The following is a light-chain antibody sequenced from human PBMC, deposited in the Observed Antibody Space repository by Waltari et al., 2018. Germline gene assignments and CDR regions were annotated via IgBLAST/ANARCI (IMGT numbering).Light chain of an antibody. CDR1: QSLLSTSNNKNY. CDR2: WAS. Sequence: DIVMTKSPDSLAVSLGEGSPLICKSSQSLLSTSNNKNYITWYQQKPGQPPKLLIYWASDRQSGVPGRFSGSGSGTDFTLTITSLQAEDVAVYYCQQYYSIPRTFGQGTRLEI. J-gene: IGKJ5*01. V-gene: IGKV4-1*01. CDR3: QQYYSIPRT.